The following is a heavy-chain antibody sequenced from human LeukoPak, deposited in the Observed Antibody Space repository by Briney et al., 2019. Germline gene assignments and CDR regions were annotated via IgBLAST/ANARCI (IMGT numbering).Heavy chain of an antibody. J-gene: IGHJ6*03. Sequence: SETLSLTCAVSGGSISGYYWSWIRQPPGKGLEWIGYIYYSGSTNYNPSLKSRVTISVDTSKNQFSLKLSSVTAADTAVYYCATSTRYDSSGYYYPYYYYYMDVWGKGTTVTVSS. CDR1: GGSISGYY. V-gene: IGHV4-59*01. D-gene: IGHD3-22*01. CDR3: ATSTRYDSSGYYYPYYYYYMDV. CDR2: IYYSGST.